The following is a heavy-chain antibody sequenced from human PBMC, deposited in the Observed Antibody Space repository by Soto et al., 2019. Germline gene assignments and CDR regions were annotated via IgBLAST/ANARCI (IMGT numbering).Heavy chain of an antibody. CDR2: INPGNGDT. V-gene: IGHV1-3*01. J-gene: IGHJ6*02. CDR3: ARTDCSSTSCYNYYYYGMDV. CDR1: GYSFTKYG. D-gene: IGHD2-2*01. Sequence: ASVKVSCKTSGYSFTKYGLHWVRQAPGQRLEWMGWINPGNGDTKYSQKFQGRVTITKDTSATTAYMELSSLRSEDSAVFYCARTDCSSTSCYNYYYYGMDVWGQGTTVTVSS.